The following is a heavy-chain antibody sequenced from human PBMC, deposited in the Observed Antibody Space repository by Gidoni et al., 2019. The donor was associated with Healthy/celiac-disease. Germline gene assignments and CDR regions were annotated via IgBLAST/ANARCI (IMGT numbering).Heavy chain of an antibody. CDR3: ARDKGRNNRFTGYAFDI. V-gene: IGHV4-59*01. CDR2: IYYRGST. D-gene: IGHD3-16*01. CDR1: GGSISSYY. J-gene: IGHJ3*02. Sequence: QVQLQESGPGLVKPSETLSLTCTVSGGSISSYYWSWIRQPPGKGLEWIGYIYYRGSTNYNPSLKSRVTISVDTSKNQFSLKLSSVTAADTAVYYCARDKGRNNRFTGYAFDIWGQGTMVTVSS.